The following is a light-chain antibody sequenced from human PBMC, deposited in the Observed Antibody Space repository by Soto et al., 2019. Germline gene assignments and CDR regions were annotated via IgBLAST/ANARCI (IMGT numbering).Light chain of an antibody. J-gene: IGKJ2*01. Sequence: DVVMTQSPLSLPVTLGQPASISCRSSQSLVNSEGTTYLNWFQQRPGQSPRRLIYKVSNRDSGVPDRFSGSGSGTDFTLMISRVEAEDVGVYYCMQGTHWPLYTFGQGTKLEIK. CDR1: QSLVNSEGTTY. CDR3: MQGTHWPLYT. CDR2: KVS. V-gene: IGKV2-30*01.